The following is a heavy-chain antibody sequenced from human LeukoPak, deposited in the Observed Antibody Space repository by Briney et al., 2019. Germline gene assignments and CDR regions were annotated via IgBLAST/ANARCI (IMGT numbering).Heavy chain of an antibody. CDR2: IYSGGST. V-gene: IGHV3-53*04. J-gene: IGHJ4*02. CDR1: GFTVSSNY. D-gene: IGHD5-24*01. Sequence: GGSLRLSCAASGFTVSSNYMSWVRQAPGKGLEWVSVIYSGGSTYYADSVKGRLTISRHNSKNTLYLQMGSLRAEDMAVYYCAREGEMAISDYWGQGTLVTVSS. CDR3: AREGEMAISDY.